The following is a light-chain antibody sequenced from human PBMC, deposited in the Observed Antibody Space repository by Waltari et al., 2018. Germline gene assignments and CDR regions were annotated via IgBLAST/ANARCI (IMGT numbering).Light chain of an antibody. CDR2: ASS. Sequence: DIHMTQLPSALSASIGDRVTITCRASQSISTFLNWYQQKPGKAPTLLIYASSTLQVGVPSRFSGAGSGTDFTLTISNLQPEDLATYYCQQSHTSPYTFGQGTKLEIK. CDR3: QQSHTSPYT. J-gene: IGKJ2*01. V-gene: IGKV1-39*01. CDR1: QSISTF.